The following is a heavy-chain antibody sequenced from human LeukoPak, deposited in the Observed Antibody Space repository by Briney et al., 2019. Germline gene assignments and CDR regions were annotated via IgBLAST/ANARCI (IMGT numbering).Heavy chain of an antibody. V-gene: IGHV1-69*02. CDR3: AAVVEMATIWGFDY. Sequence: SVKVSCKASGGTFSSYTISWVRQAPGQGLEWMGRIIPILGIANYAQKFQGRVTITADKSTSTAYMELSSPRSEDTAVYYCAAVVEMATIWGFDYWGQGTLVTVSS. CDR1: GGTFSSYT. D-gene: IGHD5-24*01. CDR2: IIPILGIA. J-gene: IGHJ4*02.